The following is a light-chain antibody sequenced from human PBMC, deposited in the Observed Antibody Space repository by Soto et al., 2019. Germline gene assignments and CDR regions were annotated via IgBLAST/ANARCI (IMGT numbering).Light chain of an antibody. CDR1: QSISTH. V-gene: IGKV1-5*01. J-gene: IGKJ2*01. CDR3: EQYSSNLYA. CDR2: DAS. Sequence: EIQMTQSPSTLSASVGDRVTITCRASQSISTHLAWYQQKPGKAPEVLIYDASTLESGLPSRFSGSGSGTKFTITVSSPQPDDFANYYGEQYSSNLYAFGQGTKLEIK.